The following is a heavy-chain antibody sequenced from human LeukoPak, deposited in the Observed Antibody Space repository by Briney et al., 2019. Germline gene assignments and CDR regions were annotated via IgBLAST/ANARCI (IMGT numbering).Heavy chain of an antibody. CDR3: ARKDGDI. Sequence: SETLSLTCTVSGASVSSYYWIWIRQPAGRGLEWIGRIDASGSTNRNPSLKSRVTMSVDSSKNQFSLKVSSVTAADTAVYYCARKDGDIWGQGTMVTVSS. J-gene: IGHJ3*02. D-gene: IGHD5-24*01. V-gene: IGHV4-4*07. CDR2: IDASGST. CDR1: GASVSSYY.